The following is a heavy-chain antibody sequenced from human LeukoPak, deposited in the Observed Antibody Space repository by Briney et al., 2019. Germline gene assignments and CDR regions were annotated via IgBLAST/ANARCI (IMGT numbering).Heavy chain of an antibody. Sequence: VKVSCKASGDTFSSYTINWVRQAPGQGLEWMGGIIPVFGSAVYAQKLQGRVTITADESTTTAYMELSSLRSDDTAVYYCARDLNPVTTAVLHIWGQGTMLIVSS. CDR3: ARDLNPVTTAVLHI. J-gene: IGHJ3*02. CDR2: IIPVFGSA. V-gene: IGHV1-69*13. CDR1: GDTFSSYT. D-gene: IGHD4-17*01.